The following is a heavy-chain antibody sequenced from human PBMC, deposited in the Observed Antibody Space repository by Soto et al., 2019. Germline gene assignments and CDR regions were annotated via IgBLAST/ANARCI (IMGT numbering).Heavy chain of an antibody. D-gene: IGHD5-18*01. Sequence: PSETLSLTCTVSGGSISSYCWSWVRQPPGKGLEWIGYIYDSGSTKYNPSLKSRVTISVDTSKNQFSLKVSSVTAAYTAVYYCARGDSDLDYWGQGTLVTVSS. CDR3: ARGDSDLDY. CDR2: IYDSGST. CDR1: GGSISSYC. J-gene: IGHJ4*02. V-gene: IGHV4-59*01.